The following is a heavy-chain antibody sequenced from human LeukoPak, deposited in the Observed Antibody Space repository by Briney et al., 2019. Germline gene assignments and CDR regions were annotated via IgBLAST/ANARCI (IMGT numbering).Heavy chain of an antibody. CDR1: GGSISSSSYY. CDR3: ARHAGIVGATEVDY. Sequence: SETLSLTCTVSGGSISSSSYYWGWIRQPPGKGLEWFGSIYYSGSTYYNPSLKSRVTISVDTSKNQFSLKLSSVTAADTAVYYCARHAGIVGATEVDYWGQGTLVTVSS. V-gene: IGHV4-39*01. J-gene: IGHJ4*02. CDR2: IYYSGST. D-gene: IGHD1-26*01.